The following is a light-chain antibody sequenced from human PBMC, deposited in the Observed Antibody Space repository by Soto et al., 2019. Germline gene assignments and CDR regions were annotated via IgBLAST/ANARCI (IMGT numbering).Light chain of an antibody. CDR2: ATS. J-gene: IGKJ4*01. Sequence: DIQMTQSPSSLSASVGDSVTITCRASQNISTWLDWYQQKPGKAPKPLIYATSSLQSGVPSRFSGSGSETEFTITISSMQHQDFATSFCQQTYSTPPTFGGGTKVDIK. CDR1: QNISTW. CDR3: QQTYSTPPT. V-gene: IGKV1-39*01.